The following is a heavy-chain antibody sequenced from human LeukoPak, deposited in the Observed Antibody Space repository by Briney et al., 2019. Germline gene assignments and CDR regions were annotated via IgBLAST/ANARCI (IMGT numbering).Heavy chain of an antibody. J-gene: IGHJ4*02. CDR2: IYTGGSS. CDR1: GGSISSYY. D-gene: IGHD6-19*01. CDR3: ARGLGSPSDY. Sequence: SETLSLTCSVSGGSISSYYWSWIRQPAGKGLEWIGRIYTGGSSNYNASLNSRVTMSVDTSKKQFSLKLSSVTAADTAVYYCARGLGSPSDYWGQGTLVTVSS. V-gene: IGHV4-4*07.